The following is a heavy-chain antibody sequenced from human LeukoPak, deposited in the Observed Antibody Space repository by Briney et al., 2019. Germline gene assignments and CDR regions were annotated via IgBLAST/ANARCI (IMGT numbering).Heavy chain of an antibody. D-gene: IGHD3-16*01. V-gene: IGHV3-53*01. J-gene: IGHJ4*02. Sequence: GGSLRLSCAASGFTVSDNYLSWVRQAPGKGLQWVSFINSGGYTSYADSVKGRFTISRDISKNTLYLQLNNLRADDTAVYYCARRPVNAYSFDSWGQGTLVTVSS. CDR1: GFTVSDNY. CDR3: ARRPVNAYSFDS. CDR2: INSGGYT.